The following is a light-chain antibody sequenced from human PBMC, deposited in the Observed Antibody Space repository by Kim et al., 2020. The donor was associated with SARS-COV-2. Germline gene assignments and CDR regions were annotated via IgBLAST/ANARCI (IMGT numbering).Light chain of an antibody. CDR1: SSNIGAGSH. Sequence: QSVLTQPPSVSGAPGQRVTISCTGSSSNIGAGSHVHWYQQLPGTAPKLLIYGNNNRPSGVPDRFSGSKSGTSASLAITGLQAEDEADYYCQSYDSSLRAVFGGGTKVTVL. V-gene: IGLV1-40*01. J-gene: IGLJ3*02. CDR3: QSYDSSLRAV. CDR2: GNN.